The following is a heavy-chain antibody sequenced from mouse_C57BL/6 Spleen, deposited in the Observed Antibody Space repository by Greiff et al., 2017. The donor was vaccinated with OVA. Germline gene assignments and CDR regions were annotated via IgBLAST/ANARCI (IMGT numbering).Heavy chain of an antibody. CDR1: GFTFSDFY. CDR3: ARDALLLDAMDD. V-gene: IGHV7-1*01. D-gene: IGHD1-1*01. J-gene: IGHJ4*01. CDR2: SRNKANDYTT. Sequence: EVKLVESGGGLVQSGRSLRLSCATSGFTFSDFYMEWVRQAPGKGLEWIAASRNKANDYTTEYSASVKGRFIVSRDTSQSILYLQMNALRAEDTAIYYCARDALLLDAMDDWGQGTSVTVSS.